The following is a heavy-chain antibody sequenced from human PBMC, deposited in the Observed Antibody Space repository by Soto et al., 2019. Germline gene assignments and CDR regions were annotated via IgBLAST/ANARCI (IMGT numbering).Heavy chain of an antibody. V-gene: IGHV1-3*01. J-gene: IGHJ4*02. D-gene: IGHD3-3*01. CDR1: GYTFTSYA. Sequence: GASVKVSCKASGYTFTSYAMHWVRQAPGQRLEWMGWINAGNGNTKYSQKFQGRVTITRDTSASTAYMELSSLRSEDTAVYYCARGGYYDFWSGYYYVFDYWGQGTLVTVSS. CDR3: ARGGYYDFWSGYYYVFDY. CDR2: INAGNGNT.